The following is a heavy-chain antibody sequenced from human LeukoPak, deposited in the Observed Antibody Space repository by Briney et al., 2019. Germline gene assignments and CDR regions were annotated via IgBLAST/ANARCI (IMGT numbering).Heavy chain of an antibody. CDR2: ISGSGGST. J-gene: IGHJ4*02. D-gene: IGHD2-2*01. Sequence: PXGSXXXXCXASGFTFSSYAMXXVRQAPGKGXXWVSAISGSGGSTYYADSVKGRFTISRDNSKNTLYLQMNSLRAEDTAVYYCAKDRLGYCSSTSCRNFDYWGQGTLVTVSS. V-gene: IGHV3-23*01. CDR3: AKDRLGYCSSTSCRNFDY. CDR1: GFTFSSYA.